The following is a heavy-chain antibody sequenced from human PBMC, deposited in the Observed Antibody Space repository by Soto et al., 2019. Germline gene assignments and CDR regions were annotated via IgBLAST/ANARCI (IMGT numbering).Heavy chain of an antibody. J-gene: IGHJ4*02. CDR1: GYTFTSFA. D-gene: IGHD3-10*01. CDR3: ARSRGAPVFFDY. CDR2: INPGNDRA. V-gene: IGHV1-3*01. Sequence: QVQLVQSGAEVKKPGASVKVSCKTSGYTFTSFAMHWVRQAPGQRLEWMGWINPGNDRAKYSQKLQGRVTITRDTSASTVYMEVTSLRSEDTAVYYCARSRGAPVFFDYWGQGTLVTVSS.